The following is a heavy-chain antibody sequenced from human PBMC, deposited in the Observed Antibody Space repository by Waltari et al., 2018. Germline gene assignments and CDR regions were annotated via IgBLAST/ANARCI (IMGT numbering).Heavy chain of an antibody. CDR2: IFWSSGGT. V-gene: IGHV3-9*02. J-gene: IGHJ4*02. CDR1: GFTSHDHA. CDR3: AKDIKPGGADY. D-gene: IGHD1-26*01. Sequence: EVQVVESGGDLVQPGRSLSLSCVASGFTSHDHAMHWVRQPPGKGLEWVSGIFWSSGGTDYADSVKGRFTMSKDDAKKSVYLQMNSLRLEDTATYYCAKDIKPGGADYWGQGTLVTVSS.